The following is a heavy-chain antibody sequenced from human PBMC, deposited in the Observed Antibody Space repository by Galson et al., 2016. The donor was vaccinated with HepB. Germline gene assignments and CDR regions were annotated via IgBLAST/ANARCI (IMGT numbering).Heavy chain of an antibody. CDR2: IWYDGSNT. D-gene: IGHD4-17*01. Sequence: SLRLSCAASGFTFNFYGMHWVRQAPGKGLEWVAFIWYDGSNTYHADSVKGRFIISRDNSKNTVYLQMKTLRVEDTALYYCWRDYPTMTDRYPYHVDVWGKGTAVTVSS. J-gene: IGHJ6*04. CDR3: WRDYPTMTDRYPYHVDV. CDR1: GFTFNFYG. V-gene: IGHV3-33*01.